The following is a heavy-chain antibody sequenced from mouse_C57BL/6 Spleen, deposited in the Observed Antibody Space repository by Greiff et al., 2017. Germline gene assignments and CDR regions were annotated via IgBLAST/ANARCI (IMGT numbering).Heavy chain of an antibody. Sequence: QVQLQQPGAELVRPGSSVKLSCKASGYTFTSYWMHWVKQRPIQGLEWIGNIDPSDSETHYNQKFKDKATLTVDKSSRTAYMQLSSLTSEDSAVYYCARRYYGSSYGYFDVWGTGTTVTVSS. J-gene: IGHJ1*03. CDR3: ARRYYGSSYGYFDV. V-gene: IGHV1-52*01. CDR1: GYTFTSYW. CDR2: IDPSDSET. D-gene: IGHD1-1*01.